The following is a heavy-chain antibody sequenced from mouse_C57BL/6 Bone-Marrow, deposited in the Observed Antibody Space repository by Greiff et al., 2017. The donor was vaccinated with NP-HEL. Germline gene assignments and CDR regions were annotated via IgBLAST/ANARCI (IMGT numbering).Heavy chain of an antibody. CDR2: IYPGDGDT. CDR1: GYAFSSSW. J-gene: IGHJ4*01. V-gene: IGHV1-82*01. Sequence: VQLQQSGPELVKPGASVKISCKASGYAFSSSWMNWVKQRPGKGLEWIGRIYPGDGDTNYNGKFKGKATLTADKSSSTAYMQLSSLTSEDSAVYFCAIGYYRSMDYWGQGTSVTVSS. D-gene: IGHD2-3*01. CDR3: AIGYYRSMDY.